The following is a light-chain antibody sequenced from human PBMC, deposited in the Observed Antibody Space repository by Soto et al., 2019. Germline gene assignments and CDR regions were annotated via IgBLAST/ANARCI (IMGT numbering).Light chain of an antibody. CDR2: GAS. J-gene: IGKJ4*01. CDR1: QSVSSN. V-gene: IGKV3-15*01. CDR3: QQCDSWPLT. Sequence: EIVMTQSPATLSVSPGERATLSCRASQSVSSNLAWYQQKPGQAPRLLIHGASNTALGIPARFSGSGSGTEFTLTISSLQSEDFAVYYCQQCDSWPLTFGGGTRWIS.